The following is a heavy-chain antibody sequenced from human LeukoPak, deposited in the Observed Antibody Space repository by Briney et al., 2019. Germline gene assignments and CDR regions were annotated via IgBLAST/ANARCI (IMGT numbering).Heavy chain of an antibody. V-gene: IGHV3-30*18. CDR2: ISYDGSNK. CDR1: GFTFSSYG. CDR3: AKDRLSSSWRRTIDY. D-gene: IGHD6-13*01. Sequence: GGSLRLSCAASGFTFSSYGMHWVRQAPGKGPEWVAVISYDGSNKYYADSVKGRFTISRDNSKNTLYLQMNSLRAEDTAVYYCAKDRLSSSWRRTIDYWGQGTLVTVSS. J-gene: IGHJ4*02.